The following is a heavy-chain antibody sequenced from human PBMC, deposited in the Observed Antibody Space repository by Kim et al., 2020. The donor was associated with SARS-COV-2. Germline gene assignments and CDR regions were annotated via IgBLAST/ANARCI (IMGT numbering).Heavy chain of an antibody. D-gene: IGHD3-22*01. V-gene: IGHV5-51*01. Sequence: YSPSFQGQVTISADKSISTAYLQWSSLKASDTAMYYCARRSGYLADAVDIWGQGTMVTVSS. CDR3: ARRSGYLADAVDI. J-gene: IGHJ3*02.